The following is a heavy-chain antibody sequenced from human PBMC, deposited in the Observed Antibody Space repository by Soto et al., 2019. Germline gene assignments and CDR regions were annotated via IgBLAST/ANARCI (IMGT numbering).Heavy chain of an antibody. CDR3: ARSGASVRYCSSTSCYVYYYYMDV. D-gene: IGHD2-2*01. J-gene: IGHJ6*03. Sequence: SETLSLTCTVSGGSISSYYWSWIRQPPGKGLEWIGYIYYSGSTNYNPSLKSRVTISVDTSKNQFSLKLSSVTAADTAVYYCARSGASVRYCSSTSCYVYYYYMDVWGKGTTVTVSS. CDR1: GGSISSYY. V-gene: IGHV4-59*01. CDR2: IYYSGST.